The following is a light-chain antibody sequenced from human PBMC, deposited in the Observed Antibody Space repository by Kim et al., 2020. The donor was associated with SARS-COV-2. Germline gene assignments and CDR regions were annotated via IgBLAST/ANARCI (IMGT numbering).Light chain of an antibody. CDR2: GAS. V-gene: IGKV3-20*01. Sequence: LAPGAGARLCCRASQAITTSYFAWYQQQPGQAPRLLIYGASSRATGIPNRFSGSWSGTDFTLTISRMEPEDFAVYYCQHYGNSPYTFGQGTKLEI. CDR1: QAITTSY. CDR3: QHYGNSPYT. J-gene: IGKJ2*01.